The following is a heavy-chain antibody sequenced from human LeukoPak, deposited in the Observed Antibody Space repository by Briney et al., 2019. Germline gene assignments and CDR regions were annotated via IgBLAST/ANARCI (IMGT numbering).Heavy chain of an antibody. Sequence: GGSLRLSCAASGFTVSSNYMGWVRQAPGKGLEWVSVIYSGGSTYYADSVKGRFTISRDNSKNTLYLQMNSLRAEDTAVYYCARVQDDYVWGSYRQHFLYYFDYWGQGTLVTVSS. CDR3: ARVQDDYVWGSYRQHFLYYFDY. V-gene: IGHV3-66*01. CDR1: GFTVSSNY. J-gene: IGHJ4*02. D-gene: IGHD3-16*02. CDR2: IYSGGST.